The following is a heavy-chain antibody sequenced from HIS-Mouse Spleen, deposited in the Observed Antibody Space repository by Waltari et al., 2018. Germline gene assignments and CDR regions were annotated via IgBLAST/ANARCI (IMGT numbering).Heavy chain of an antibody. CDR2: IYYSVST. CDR1: GGSISSSSYY. J-gene: IGHJ2*01. Sequence: QLQLQESGPGLVKPSETLSLTCTVSGGSISSSSYYWGWIRQPPGKGLEWIGSIYYSVSTYYTPSLKSRVTISLDTSKNQFSLKLSSVTAADTAVYYCAREIPYSSSWYDWYFDLWGRGTLVTVSS. D-gene: IGHD6-13*01. V-gene: IGHV4-39*07. CDR3: AREIPYSSSWYDWYFDL.